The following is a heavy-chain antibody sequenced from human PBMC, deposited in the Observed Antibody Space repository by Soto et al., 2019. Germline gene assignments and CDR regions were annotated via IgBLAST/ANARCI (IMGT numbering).Heavy chain of an antibody. CDR3: ARARCSSGQCYYFDY. Sequence: EVQLVESGEGLVQPGGSLRLSCAASGFTFSSYNIHWIRQAPGQGLEFVSAISRSGDRTYYADSVKGRFTITRDNSKNTVWLQMGSLRAEDMAVYYCARARCSSGQCYYFDYWGRGAPVSVSS. V-gene: IGHV3-64*02. CDR1: GFTFSSYN. J-gene: IGHJ4*02. D-gene: IGHD2-15*01. CDR2: ISRSGDRT.